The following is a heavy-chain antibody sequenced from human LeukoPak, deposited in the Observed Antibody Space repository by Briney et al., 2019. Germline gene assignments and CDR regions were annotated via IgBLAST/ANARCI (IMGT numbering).Heavy chain of an antibody. CDR1: GFTFSSYE. V-gene: IGHV3-48*03. CDR3: ARTVARIGY. Sequence: GGSLRLSCAASGFTFSSYEMNWVRQAPGKGLEWVSHISSSGSTIYYTDSVKGRFTISRDNSKNSLYLQMNSLRAEDTAIYYCARTVARIGYWGQGTLVTVSA. D-gene: IGHD4-23*01. CDR2: ISSSGSTI. J-gene: IGHJ4*02.